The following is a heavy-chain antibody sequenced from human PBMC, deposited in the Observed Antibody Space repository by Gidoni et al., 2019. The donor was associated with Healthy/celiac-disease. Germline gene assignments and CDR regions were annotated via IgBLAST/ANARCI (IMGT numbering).Heavy chain of an antibody. J-gene: IGHJ1*01. V-gene: IGHV3-33*01. CDR2: IWYDGSNK. CDR1: GVHLRSYG. D-gene: IGHD6-19*01. Sequence: QVQRVESGGGVVQPGRSLRLSCAASGVHLRSYGMHWVRQAPGKGLEWVAVIWYDGSNKYYADSVKGRFTISRDNSKNTLYLQMNSLRAEDTAVYYCARDLRSSGWSHAEYFQHWGQGTLVTVSS. CDR3: ARDLRSSGWSHAEYFQH.